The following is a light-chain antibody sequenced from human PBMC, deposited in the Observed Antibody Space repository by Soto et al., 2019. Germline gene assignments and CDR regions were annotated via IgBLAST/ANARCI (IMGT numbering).Light chain of an antibody. J-gene: IGKJ1*01. CDR2: GIS. V-gene: IGKV3-20*01. CDR3: QQYVTSSPRT. CDR1: QSISDT. Sequence: EIVMTQSPVTLSVSPGGRATLSCRASQSISDTLAWYQQKPGQAPRVLMYGISRRATGIPDRFSGSGSGTDFTLTITRLEPEDFAVYYCQQYVTSSPRTFGQGTKVDIK.